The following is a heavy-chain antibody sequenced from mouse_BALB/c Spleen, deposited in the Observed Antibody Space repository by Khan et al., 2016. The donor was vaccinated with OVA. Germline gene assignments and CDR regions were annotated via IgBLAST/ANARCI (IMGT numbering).Heavy chain of an antibody. D-gene: IGHD1-2*01. J-gene: IGHJ3*01. CDR2: IDPSDNYI. Sequence: QVQLQQSGAELVMPGASVKMSCKASGYTFTSYWMHWVKQRPGQGLEWIGVIDPSDNYITYNQKFKDKATLTVDTSSSTAYMQLNSLTSEDSAVYYCTRGGRFITASTGCPYWGQGTLVTVSA. CDR1: GYTFTSYW. V-gene: IGHV1-59*01. CDR3: TRGGRFITASTGCPY.